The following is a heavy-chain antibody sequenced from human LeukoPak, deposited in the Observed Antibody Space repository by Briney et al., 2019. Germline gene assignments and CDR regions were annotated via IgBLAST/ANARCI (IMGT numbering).Heavy chain of an antibody. CDR3: ARDRGSSSWSWNDAFDI. CDR2: INPNSGGT. V-gene: IGHV1-2*04. D-gene: IGHD6-13*01. Sequence: ASVKVSCKASGYTFTGYYMHWVRQAPGQGLEWMGWINPNSGGTNYAQKFQGWVTMTRDTSISTAYMELSRLRSDDTAVYYCARDRGSSSWSWNDAFDIWGQGTMVTVSS. CDR1: GYTFTGYY. J-gene: IGHJ3*02.